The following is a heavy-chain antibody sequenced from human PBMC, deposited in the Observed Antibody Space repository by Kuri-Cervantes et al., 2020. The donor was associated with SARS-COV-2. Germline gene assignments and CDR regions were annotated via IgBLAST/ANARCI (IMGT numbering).Heavy chain of an antibody. CDR3: ARGGVGITVDY. CDR2: TSSSSSYT. D-gene: IGHD3-3*01. Sequence: GGSLRLSCAASGFTFSDYYMSWIRQAPGKGLEWVSYTSSSSSYTNYADSVKGRFTISRDNAKNSLYLQMNSLRAEDTAVYYCARGGVGITVDYWGQGTLVTVYS. CDR1: GFTFSDYY. J-gene: IGHJ4*02. V-gene: IGHV3-11*06.